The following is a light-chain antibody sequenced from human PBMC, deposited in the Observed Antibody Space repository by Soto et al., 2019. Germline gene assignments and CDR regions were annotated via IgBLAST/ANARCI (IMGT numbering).Light chain of an antibody. J-gene: IGKJ1*01. CDR3: QQYNSYST. V-gene: IGKV1-5*03. CDR2: KAS. Sequence: DIQMTQSPSTLSASVGDRVTITCRASQSISSWLAWYQQNPGKAPKLLIYKASSLESGVPSRFSDSGSGTESTLTISSLQSDDFGTYYCQQYNSYSTFGQGTKAEIK. CDR1: QSISSW.